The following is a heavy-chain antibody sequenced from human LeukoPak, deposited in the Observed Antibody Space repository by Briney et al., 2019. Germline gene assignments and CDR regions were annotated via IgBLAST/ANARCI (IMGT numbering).Heavy chain of an antibody. CDR2: ISCSGGST. J-gene: IGHJ4*02. V-gene: IGHV3-23*01. Sequence: GGSLRLSCTASGFTFSSYAMSWVRQAPGKGLEWVSAISCSGGSTYYADSVKGRFTISRDNSKNTLYLQINSLRAEDTAVYYCAKRSAGTTYYYFDYWGQGTLVTVSS. CDR3: AKRSAGTTYYYFDY. CDR1: GFTFSSYA. D-gene: IGHD1-1*01.